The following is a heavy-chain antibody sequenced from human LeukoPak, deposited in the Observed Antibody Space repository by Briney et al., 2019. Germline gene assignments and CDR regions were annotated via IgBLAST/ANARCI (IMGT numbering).Heavy chain of an antibody. Sequence: GGSLRLSCAASGFTFSNYAMSWVRQGPGEGLEWVSGISGSDDDTYDADSVKGRFTISRDNSKNTLYLQMNNLRVEDTAVYYCVKDGSDYYYDSRGYYYYYYGMDVSGQGTTVTVSS. J-gene: IGHJ6*02. V-gene: IGHV3-23*01. D-gene: IGHD3-22*01. CDR2: ISGSDDDT. CDR3: VKDGSDYYYDSRGYYYYYYGMDV. CDR1: GFTFSNYA.